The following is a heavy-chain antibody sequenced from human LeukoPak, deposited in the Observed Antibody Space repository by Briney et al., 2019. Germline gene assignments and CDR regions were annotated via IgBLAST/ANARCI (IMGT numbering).Heavy chain of an antibody. CDR1: GGSFSGYY. D-gene: IGHD3-22*01. Sequence: PSETLSLTCAVYGGSFSGYYWSWIRQPPGKGLEWIGEINHSGSTNYNPSLKSRVTISVDTSKNQFSLKLSSVTAADTAVYYCARDPSRRSSSYYRLNYYYGMDVWGQGTTVTVSS. J-gene: IGHJ6*02. CDR2: INHSGST. CDR3: ARDPSRRSSSYYRLNYYYGMDV. V-gene: IGHV4-34*01.